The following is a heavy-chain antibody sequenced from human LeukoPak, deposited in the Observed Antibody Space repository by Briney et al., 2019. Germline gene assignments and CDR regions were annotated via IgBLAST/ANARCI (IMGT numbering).Heavy chain of an antibody. CDR1: GFTFSSYA. CDR2: ISGSGGST. D-gene: IGHD6-13*01. Sequence: GGSLRLSCAASGFTFSSYAMSWVRQAPGEGLEWVSAISGSGGSTYYADSVKGRFTISRDNSKNTLYLQMNSLRAEDTAVYYCAKDPDSSSWYDNYFDYWGQGTLVTVSS. V-gene: IGHV3-23*01. CDR3: AKDPDSSSWYDNYFDY. J-gene: IGHJ4*02.